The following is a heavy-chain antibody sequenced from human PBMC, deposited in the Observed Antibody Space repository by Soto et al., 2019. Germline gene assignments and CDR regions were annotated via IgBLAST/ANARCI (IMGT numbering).Heavy chain of an antibody. D-gene: IGHD1-1*01. CDR1: GDYIHVGGYY. CDR2: IYYTGKT. Sequence: PSETLSLTCSVSGDYIHVGGYYWTWIRQRPGKGLEWMGYIYYTGKTYYNPSLESRLTMSVHRSKNQFSLRLTSVTAADTAVYFCGRDLPSNANFIDPWAQGTLVTVSS. J-gene: IGHJ5*02. CDR3: GRDLPSNANFIDP. V-gene: IGHV4-30-4*01.